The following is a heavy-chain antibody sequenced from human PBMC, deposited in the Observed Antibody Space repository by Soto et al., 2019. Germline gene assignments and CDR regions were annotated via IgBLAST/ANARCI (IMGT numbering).Heavy chain of an antibody. D-gene: IGHD6-19*01. CDR1: GGTFSNYA. V-gene: IGHV1-69*01. CDR2: ITPIFGTT. Sequence: QVQLVQSGAEVKKPGSSVKVSCKASGGTFSNYAITWVRQAPGQGLEWMGGITPIFGTTNYAQKFQGRVTMTADESTNKAYMELSSLRSEDTAVYYGARDPRIFGIAVDHTPYYGMDVWGQGTTVTVSS. CDR3: ARDPRIFGIAVDHTPYYGMDV. J-gene: IGHJ6*02.